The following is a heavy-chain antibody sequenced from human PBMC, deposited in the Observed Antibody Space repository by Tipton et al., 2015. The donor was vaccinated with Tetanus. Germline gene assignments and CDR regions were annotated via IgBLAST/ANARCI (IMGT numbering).Heavy chain of an antibody. J-gene: IGHJ4*02. Sequence: SLRLSCAASGFTFSSYTMHWVRQTPDRGLEWLAMLSDNGKYQSSAESVKGRFSISRDNSMNTLYLQMDNLRPEDTAVYYCVRGARGRVMYFHFESWGQGTQVTVSS. D-gene: IGHD2-8*01. CDR1: GFTFSSYT. CDR2: LSDNGKYQ. V-gene: IGHV3-30*03. CDR3: VRGARGRVMYFHFES.